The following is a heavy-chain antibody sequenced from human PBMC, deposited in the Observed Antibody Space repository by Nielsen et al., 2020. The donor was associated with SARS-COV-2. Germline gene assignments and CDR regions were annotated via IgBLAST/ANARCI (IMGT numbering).Heavy chain of an antibody. D-gene: IGHD3-10*01. J-gene: IGHJ6*02. V-gene: IGHV3-33*01. CDR3: ARHRIAMVGGVSGVSGLDV. Sequence: VRQAPGKGLEWVAVIWYDGSNKYYADSVKGRFTISRDNSKNTLYLQMNSLRAEDTAVYYCARHRIAMVGGVSGVSGLDVWGPGTTVTVSS. CDR2: IWYDGSNK.